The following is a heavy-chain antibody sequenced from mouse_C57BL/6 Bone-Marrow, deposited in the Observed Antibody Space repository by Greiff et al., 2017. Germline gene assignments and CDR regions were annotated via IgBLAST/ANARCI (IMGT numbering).Heavy chain of an antibody. CDR2: IYPGSGNT. J-gene: IGHJ4*01. CDR1: GYTFTDSY. V-gene: IGHV1-76*01. D-gene: IGHD2-4*01. CDR3: ARRGLRGGYAMDY. Sequence: QFQLQQSGAELVRPGASVKLSCKASGYTFTDSYINWVQQRPGQGLEWIARIYPGSGNTYFNEKFKGKATLTAENSSSTGYMQLSRLTSEDSAVYFGARRGLRGGYAMDYWGQGTSVTVSS.